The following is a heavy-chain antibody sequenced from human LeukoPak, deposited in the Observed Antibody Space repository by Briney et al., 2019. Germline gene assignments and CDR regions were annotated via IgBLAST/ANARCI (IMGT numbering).Heavy chain of an antibody. CDR1: GFSFSDYY. J-gene: IGHJ4*02. D-gene: IGHD3-16*01. Sequence: GGSLRLSCTASGFSFSDYYMSWIRQTPGKGPEWVSYIFGTTISYADSVKGRFTISRDNAKNSLYLQMNSLRAEDTAVYYCARGGKQTFDYWGQGTLVIVSS. V-gene: IGHV3-11*04. CDR3: ARGGKQTFDY. CDR2: IFGTTI.